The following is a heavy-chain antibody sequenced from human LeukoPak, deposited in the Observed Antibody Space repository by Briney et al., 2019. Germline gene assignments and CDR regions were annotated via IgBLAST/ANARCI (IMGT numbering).Heavy chain of an antibody. Sequence: PGGSLRLSCAVSGFAFGSEAMSWVRQSPARGLEWVASISPGGGTTYYADYVKGRFTISRDNSKNTLYLQMNSLRAEDTAVYYCANSLAYCGGDCRSYAFDIWGQGTMVTVSS. V-gene: IGHV3-23*01. CDR3: ANSLAYCGGDCRSYAFDI. CDR2: ISPGGGTT. D-gene: IGHD2-21*02. J-gene: IGHJ3*02. CDR1: GFAFGSEA.